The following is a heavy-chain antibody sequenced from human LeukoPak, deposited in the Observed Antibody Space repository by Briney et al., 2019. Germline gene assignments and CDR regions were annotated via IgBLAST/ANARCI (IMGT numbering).Heavy chain of an antibody. CDR3: ATVVGPVATTYNFDY. CDR1: GYTLTELS. CDR2: FDPEDGET. J-gene: IGHJ4*02. D-gene: IGHD5-12*01. V-gene: IGHV1-24*01. Sequence: ASVKVSCKVSGYTLTELSMHWVRQAPGKGLEWMGGFDPEDGETIYAQTFQGRVTMTEDTSTDTAYMELSSLRSEDTAVYYCATVVGPVATTYNFDYWGQGTLVTVSS.